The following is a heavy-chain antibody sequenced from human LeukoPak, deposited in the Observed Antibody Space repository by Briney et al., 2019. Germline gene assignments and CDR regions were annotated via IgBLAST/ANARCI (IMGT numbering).Heavy chain of an antibody. D-gene: IGHD2-15*01. J-gene: IGHJ4*02. Sequence: ASVKVSCKASGYTFTGYYMHWVRQAPGQGLEWMGWINPNSGGTNYAQKFQGRVTMTRDTSISTAYMELSSLRSEDTAVYYCARGCSGGSCPFDYWGQGTLVTVSS. CDR2: INPNSGGT. CDR1: GYTFTGYY. V-gene: IGHV1-2*02. CDR3: ARGCSGGSCPFDY.